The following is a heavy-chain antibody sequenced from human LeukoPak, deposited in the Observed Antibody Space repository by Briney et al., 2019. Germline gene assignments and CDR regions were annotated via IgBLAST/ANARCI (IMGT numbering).Heavy chain of an antibody. D-gene: IGHD6-6*01. CDR2: ISHSGST. J-gene: IGHJ6*02. CDR3: ARNGWSIAAPQTKFYYYYGMDV. V-gene: IGHV4-34*01. CDR1: GGSLSGYY. Sequence: SETLSLTCAVYGGSLSGYYWSWIRQPPGKGLEWIGEISHSGSTNYNPSLKSRVTISVDTSKNQFSLKLSSVTAADTAVYYCARNGWSIAAPQTKFYYYYGMDVWGQGTTVTVSS.